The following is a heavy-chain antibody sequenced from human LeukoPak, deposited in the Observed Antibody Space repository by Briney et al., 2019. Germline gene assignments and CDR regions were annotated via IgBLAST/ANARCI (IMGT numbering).Heavy chain of an antibody. CDR3: ARSGWYYDILTGFDY. J-gene: IGHJ4*02. CDR2: ISISGSTI. CDR1: GFTFSSFE. D-gene: IGHD3-9*01. Sequence: GGSLRLSCAASGFTFSSFEMNWVRQAPGKGLEGVSYISISGSTIYYADSVKGRFTISRDNDKNSLYLQMNSLRAEDTAVYYCARSGWYYDILTGFDYWGQGTLVTVSS. V-gene: IGHV3-48*03.